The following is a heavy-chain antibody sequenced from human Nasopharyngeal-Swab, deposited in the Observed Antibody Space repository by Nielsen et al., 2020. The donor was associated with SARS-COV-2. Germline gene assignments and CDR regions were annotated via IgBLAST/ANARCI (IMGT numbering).Heavy chain of an antibody. J-gene: IGHJ6*02. CDR2: ISAYNGNT. D-gene: IGHD3-3*01. Sequence: WVRQAPGQGLEWMGWISAYNGNTNYAQKFQGRVTITADESTSTAYMELSSLRSEDTAVYYCSWSGYQGAYYYYYGMDVWGQGTTVTVSS. V-gene: IGHV1-18*01. CDR3: SWSGYQGAYYYYYGMDV.